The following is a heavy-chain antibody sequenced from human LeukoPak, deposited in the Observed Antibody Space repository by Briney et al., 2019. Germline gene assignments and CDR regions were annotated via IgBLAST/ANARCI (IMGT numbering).Heavy chain of an antibody. CDR1: EYSFPNYC. V-gene: IGHV5-51*01. CDR2: IYPDDSDT. Sequence: GESLRISCKHSEYSFPNYCIGWVRQMPGKGLEWMGIIYPDDSDTRYSPSFQGQVTISADRSISTAYLQWSSLKASDTAMYYCAIGRGGQQLGDYWGQGTLVTVSS. D-gene: IGHD6-13*01. J-gene: IGHJ4*02. CDR3: AIGRGGQQLGDY.